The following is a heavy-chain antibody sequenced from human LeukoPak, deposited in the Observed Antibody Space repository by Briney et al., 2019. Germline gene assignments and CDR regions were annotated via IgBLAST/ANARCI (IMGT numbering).Heavy chain of an antibody. J-gene: IGHJ4*02. CDR1: GFTFSSYG. V-gene: IGHV3-23*01. Sequence: GGSLRLSCAASGFTFSSYGMSWVRQAPGKGLEWVSAISGSGGSTYYADSVKGRFTISRDNSKNTLYLQMNSLRAEDTAVYYCAKGGLIVVDYFDYWGQGTLVTVSS. D-gene: IGHD3-22*01. CDR3: AKGGLIVVDYFDY. CDR2: ISGSGGST.